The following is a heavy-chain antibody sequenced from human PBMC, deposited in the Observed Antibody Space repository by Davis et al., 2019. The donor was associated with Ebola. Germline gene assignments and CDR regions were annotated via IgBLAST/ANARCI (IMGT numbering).Heavy chain of an antibody. V-gene: IGHV3-64*04. D-gene: IGHD1-1*01. J-gene: IGHJ4*02. Sequence: GESLKISCTASGFTFSYYRMHWVRQAPGKGLEYVSGISSNGGTTYYADSAKGRFTISRDNSKNTLYLQMNSLRAEDTAVYYCARRTWPDYWGQGTLVTVSS. CDR2: ISSNGGTT. CDR1: GFTFSYYR. CDR3: ARRTWPDY.